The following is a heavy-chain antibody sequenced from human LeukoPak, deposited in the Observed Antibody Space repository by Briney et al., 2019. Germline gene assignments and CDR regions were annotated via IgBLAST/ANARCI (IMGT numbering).Heavy chain of an antibody. CDR2: IRYDGSDK. Sequence: PGGSLRLSCAASGFTFSSYAMHWVRQAPGKGLEWVAFIRYDGSDKYYADSVKGRFTISRDNSKNTLNLQMNSLRPEDTAVYYCAKRDAAGAGSGYYYMDVWGKGTTVTVS. CDR3: AKRDAAGAGSGYYYMDV. V-gene: IGHV3-30*02. D-gene: IGHD6-13*01. CDR1: GFTFSSYA. J-gene: IGHJ6*03.